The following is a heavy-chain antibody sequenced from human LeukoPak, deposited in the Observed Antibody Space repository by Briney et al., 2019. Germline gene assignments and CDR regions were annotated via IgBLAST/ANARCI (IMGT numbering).Heavy chain of an antibody. Sequence: GGSLRLSCAASGFTFSSYGMNWVRQAPGKGLEWVSSISSSSSYIYYADSVKGRFTISRDSAKNSLYLQMNSLRADDTAVYYCARDFSACSNGVCPDFDYWGQGTLVTVSS. CDR2: ISSSSSYI. J-gene: IGHJ4*02. CDR1: GFTFSSYG. V-gene: IGHV3-21*06. D-gene: IGHD2-8*01. CDR3: ARDFSACSNGVCPDFDY.